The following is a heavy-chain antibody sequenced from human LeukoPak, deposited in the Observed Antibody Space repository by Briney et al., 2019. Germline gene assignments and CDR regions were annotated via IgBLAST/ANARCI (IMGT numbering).Heavy chain of an antibody. J-gene: IGHJ4*02. CDR1: GHTFTSYD. CDR2: INPNSGDT. CDR3: AKTPPGGDVDH. Sequence: ASVKVSCKGSGHTFTSYDINWVRQATGQGLEWMGWINPNSGDTGYAQKFQGRVTLTRNTPLSTTYMELSSLRSEDTAVYYCAKTPPGGDVDHWGEGTLVTVSS. D-gene: IGHD3-16*01. V-gene: IGHV1-8*01.